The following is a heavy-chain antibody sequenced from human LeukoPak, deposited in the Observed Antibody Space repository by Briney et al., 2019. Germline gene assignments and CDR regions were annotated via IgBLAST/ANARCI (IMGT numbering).Heavy chain of an antibody. J-gene: IGHJ4*02. CDR1: GGSISGYY. D-gene: IGHD3-10*01. V-gene: IGHV4-59*08. CDR3: ARHDFYYGSGCFDY. CDR2: IYYSGST. Sequence: SETLSLTCTVSGGSISGYYWSWIRQPPGRGLEWIGYIYYSGSTNYNPSLKSRVTISVDTSKNQFSLKLSSVTAADTAVYYCARHDFYYGSGCFDYWGQGTLVTVSS.